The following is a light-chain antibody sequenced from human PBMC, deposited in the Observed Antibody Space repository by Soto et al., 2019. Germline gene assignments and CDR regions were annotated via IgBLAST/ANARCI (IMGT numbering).Light chain of an antibody. CDR2: AAS. J-gene: IGKJ1*01. CDR1: QGIRDD. CDR3: LQDYNYPWT. V-gene: IGKV1-6*01. Sequence: IQLTQTPSTLSASVGDRITITCRASQGIRDDLGWYQQKPGKAPKLLIYAASSLQSGVPSRFSGSGSGTDFTLTISSLQPEDFATYYCLQDYNYPWTFGQGTKADVK.